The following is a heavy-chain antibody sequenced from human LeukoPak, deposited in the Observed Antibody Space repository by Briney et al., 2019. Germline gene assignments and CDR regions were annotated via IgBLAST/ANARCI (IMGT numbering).Heavy chain of an antibody. D-gene: IGHD2-2*01. CDR1: EFTFSIYA. V-gene: IGHV3-30*04. CDR2: ISYDGSKK. Sequence: PGGSLRLSCAASEFTFSIYAIHWVRQAPGKGLEWVAVISYDGSKKYYADSMKGRFTISRDNSKNTLYLQINSLRAEDTAVYYCARDPILYDRIGVVPTAQPLGYLDLWGRGTLVTVSS. J-gene: IGHJ2*01. CDR3: ARDPILYDRIGVVPTAQPLGYLDL.